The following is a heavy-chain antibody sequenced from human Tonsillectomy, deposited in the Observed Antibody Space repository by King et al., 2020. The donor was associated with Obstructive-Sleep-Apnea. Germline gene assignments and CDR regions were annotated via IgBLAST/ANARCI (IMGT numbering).Heavy chain of an antibody. CDR2: IYHSGST. CDR3: ARLELWPDYGDYLPHSS. V-gene: IGHV4-38-2*02. J-gene: IGHJ5*02. D-gene: IGHD4-17*01. CDR1: GYSISSGHY. Sequence: LQLQESGPGLVKPSETLSLTCTVSGYSISSGHYWGWIRQSPGKGLEWIGTIYHSGSTYHNPSLKSRVTISVDTSKNQFSLKLSSVTAADTAVYFCARLELWPDYGDYLPHSSWGQGTLVTVSS.